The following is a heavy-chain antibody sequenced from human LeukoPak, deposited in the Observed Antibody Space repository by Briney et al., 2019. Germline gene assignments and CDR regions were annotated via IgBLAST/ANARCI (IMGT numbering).Heavy chain of an antibody. CDR2: IYHSGST. CDR1: GGSISSGGYS. D-gene: IGHD3-16*01. V-gene: IGHV4-30-2*01. J-gene: IGHJ5*02. CDR3: ARARGATFSSTKYNWFDP. Sequence: SQTLSLTCAVSGGSISSGGYSWSWIRQPPGKGLEWIGYIYHSGSTYYNPSLKSRVTISVDRSKNQFSLKLSSVTAADTAVYYCARARGATFSSTKYNWFDPWGQGTLVTVSS.